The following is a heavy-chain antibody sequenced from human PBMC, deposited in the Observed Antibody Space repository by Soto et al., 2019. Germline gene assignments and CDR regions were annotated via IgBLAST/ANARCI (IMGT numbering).Heavy chain of an antibody. CDR3: ARRLVDTAMVSLGDYYYGMDV. Sequence: PSETLSLTCTVSGGSISSGGYYWSWIRQHPGKGLEWIGYIYYSGSTYYNPSLKSRVTISVDTSKNQFSLKLSSVTAADTAVYYCARRLVDTAMVSLGDYYYGMDVWGQGTTVTVSS. CDR1: GGSISSGGYY. CDR2: IYYSGST. V-gene: IGHV4-31*03. J-gene: IGHJ6*02. D-gene: IGHD5-18*01.